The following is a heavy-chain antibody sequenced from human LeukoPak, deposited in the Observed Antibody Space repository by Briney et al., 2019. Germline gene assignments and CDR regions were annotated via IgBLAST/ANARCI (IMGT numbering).Heavy chain of an antibody. CDR3: ARTRGELAPWPTFDY. V-gene: IGHV4-61*02. D-gene: IGHD1-26*01. Sequence: SETLSLTCTVSGGSISSGSYYWSWIRQPAGKGLEWIGRIYTSGSTNYNPSLKSRVTISVDTSKNQFSLKLSSVTAADTAVYYCARTRGELAPWPTFDYWGQGTLVTVSS. CDR1: GGSISSGSYY. CDR2: IYTSGST. J-gene: IGHJ4*02.